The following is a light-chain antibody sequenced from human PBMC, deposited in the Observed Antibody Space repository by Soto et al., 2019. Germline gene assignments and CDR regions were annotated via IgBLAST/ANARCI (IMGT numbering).Light chain of an antibody. Sequence: QTVVTQEPSFAVSPGGTVTLTCGLSSGSVSTSYYPSWYQQTPGQAPRTLIYSTNTRSSWVPDRFSGSILGNKAALTITGAQADDESDYSCVLYMGSGISVFGGGTKLTVL. CDR1: SGSVSTSYY. CDR2: STN. V-gene: IGLV8-61*01. J-gene: IGLJ2*01. CDR3: VLYMGSGISV.